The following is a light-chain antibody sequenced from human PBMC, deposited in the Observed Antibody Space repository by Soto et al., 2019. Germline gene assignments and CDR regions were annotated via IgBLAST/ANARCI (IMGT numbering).Light chain of an antibody. V-gene: IGKV1-33*01. CDR1: QDISNY. J-gene: IGKJ2*01. CDR3: QHYDNLPYT. CDR2: AAS. Sequence: DIQMTQSPSSLSASVGDRVTITCQASQDISNYLNWYQQKPGKAPKLLIYAASNLETGVPSRFSGSGFGTDFTLSISSLQPEDIATYYCQHYDNLPYTCGQGTKLEIK.